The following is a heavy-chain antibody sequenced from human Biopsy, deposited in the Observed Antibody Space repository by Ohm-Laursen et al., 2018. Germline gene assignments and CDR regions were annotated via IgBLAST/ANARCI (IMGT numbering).Heavy chain of an antibody. D-gene: IGHD2/OR15-2a*01. CDR1: GFTLSDHY. CDR3: AKGRHTLLDAFDF. J-gene: IGHJ3*01. V-gene: IGHV3-7*01. CDR2: INLDGSEK. Sequence: GSLRLSCAASGFTLSDHYVEWVRQAPGKGLEWVANINLDGSEKYYVDSVRGRFTMSRDNAKNSLYLQMNSLGAEDTAVYYCAKGRHTLLDAFDFRGQGTLVTVSS.